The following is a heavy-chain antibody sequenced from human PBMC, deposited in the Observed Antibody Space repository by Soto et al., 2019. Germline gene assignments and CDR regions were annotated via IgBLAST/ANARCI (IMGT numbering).Heavy chain of an antibody. CDR3: ASTPSSSWPDYYYYGMDV. CDR2: ISYDGSNK. Sequence: QVQLVESGGGVVQPGRSLRLSCAASGFTFSSYAMHWVRQAPGKGLEWVAVISYDGSNKYYADSVKGRFTISRDNSKNTRYLQMNSLRAEDTAVYYCASTPSSSWPDYYYYGMDVWGQGTTVTVSS. J-gene: IGHJ6*02. CDR1: GFTFSSYA. V-gene: IGHV3-30-3*01. D-gene: IGHD6-13*01.